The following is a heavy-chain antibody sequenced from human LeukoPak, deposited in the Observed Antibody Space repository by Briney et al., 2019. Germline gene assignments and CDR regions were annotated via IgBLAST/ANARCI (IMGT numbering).Heavy chain of an antibody. CDR2: IYHTGTT. Sequence: SHTLSLTCTVSGGLISRIEYYWGWVRQSPVKGLEWLGHIYHTGTTLYSPHLNNRLTISVDSSKNQFSLTLNTVTAADTAVYYCASVSVWELATHTGGSFDYWGRGILVTVSS. J-gene: IGHJ4*02. CDR3: ASVSVWELATHTGGSFDY. CDR1: GGLISRIEYY. D-gene: IGHD1-26*01. V-gene: IGHV4-30-4*01.